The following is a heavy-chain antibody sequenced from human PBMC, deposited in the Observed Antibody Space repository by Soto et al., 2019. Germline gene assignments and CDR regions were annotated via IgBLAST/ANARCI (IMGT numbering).Heavy chain of an antibody. V-gene: IGHV1-3*01. CDR2: INPDNGNT. CDR1: GYTFTRYT. Sequence: ASVKVSCKASGYTFTRYTMNWVRQAPGQRLEWMGWINPDNGNTKSSQKFQDRVIITRDTSASTAYMDLSSLRSEDTAVYYCARGISTGQLDPWGQGTLITVSS. D-gene: IGHD2-2*01. J-gene: IGHJ5*02. CDR3: ARGISTGQLDP.